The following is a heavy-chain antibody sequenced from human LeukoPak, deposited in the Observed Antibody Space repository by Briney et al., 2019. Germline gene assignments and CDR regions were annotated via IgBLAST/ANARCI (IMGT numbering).Heavy chain of an antibody. Sequence: PSETLSLTCAVSGASLRDHYRTWIRQPPGEGLEWIGSMYYMLNANSYNPSLKSRVSISVDTPDNQFSLKLKSVTAADTAVYYCATSFRSGWGFDSWGQGILVAVSS. D-gene: IGHD6-19*01. CDR2: MYYMLNA. V-gene: IGHV4-59*11. CDR1: GASLRDHY. J-gene: IGHJ4*02. CDR3: ATSFRSGWGFDS.